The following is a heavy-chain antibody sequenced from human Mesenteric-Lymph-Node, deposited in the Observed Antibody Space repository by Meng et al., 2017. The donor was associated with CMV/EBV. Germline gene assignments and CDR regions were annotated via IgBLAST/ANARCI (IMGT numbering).Heavy chain of an antibody. D-gene: IGHD3-9*01. CDR3: ARARLTYYDILTGYYRSFDY. J-gene: IGHJ4*02. V-gene: IGHV3-66*02. CDR2: IYSGGST. Sequence: GESLKISCAASGFTVSSNYMSWVRQAPGKGLEWVSVIYSGGSTYYADSVKGRFTISRDNSKNTLYLQMNSLRAEDTAVYYCARARLTYYDILTGYYRSFDYWGQGTLVTVSS. CDR1: GFTVSSNY.